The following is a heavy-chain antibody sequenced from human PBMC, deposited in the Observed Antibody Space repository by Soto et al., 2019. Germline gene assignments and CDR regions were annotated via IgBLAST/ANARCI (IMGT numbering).Heavy chain of an antibody. CDR3: ARSTMVRGAKPTDY. V-gene: IGHV1-18*01. J-gene: IGHJ4*02. Sequence: QVQLVQSGAEVKKPGASVKVSCKASGYTFTSYGISWVRQAPGQGLEWMGWISAYNGNTNYAQKLQGRVTMPTDTSTSTDYMALRSLRSDDTAVYYCARSTMVRGAKPTDYWGQGTLVTVSS. D-gene: IGHD3-10*01. CDR1: GYTFTSYG. CDR2: ISAYNGNT.